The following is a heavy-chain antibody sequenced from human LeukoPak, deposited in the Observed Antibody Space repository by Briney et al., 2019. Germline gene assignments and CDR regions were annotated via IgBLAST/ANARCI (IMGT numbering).Heavy chain of an antibody. CDR1: GYSISSGYY. Sequence: SETLSLTCTVSGYSISSGYYWGWIRQPPGKGLEWIGSIYHSGSTYYNPSLKSRVTISVDTSKNQFSLKLSSVTAADTAVYYCARHRYYYRSGSYYGAPYCMDVWGKGTTVTISS. CDR2: IYHSGST. CDR3: ARHRYYYRSGSYYGAPYCMDV. J-gene: IGHJ6*03. V-gene: IGHV4-38-2*02. D-gene: IGHD3-10*01.